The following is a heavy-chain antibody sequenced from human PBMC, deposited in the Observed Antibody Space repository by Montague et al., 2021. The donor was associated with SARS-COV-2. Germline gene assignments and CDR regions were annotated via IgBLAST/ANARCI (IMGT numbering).Heavy chain of an antibody. CDR2: IYANGNF. V-gene: IGHV4-4*07. Sequence: SKTLSLTCSVSGDSITPYGDSIGGYFWSWIRQPAGKGLEWIGRIYANGNFDYNPSLNSRDSMSMDTSKQEFSMRLISVTAADTAVYYFAGDAYYFGPGRGNHGAFDPWGQGRLVTVSS. CDR1: GDSITPYGDSIGGYF. CDR3: AGDAYYFGPGRGNHGAFDP. J-gene: IGHJ5*02. D-gene: IGHD2/OR15-2a*01.